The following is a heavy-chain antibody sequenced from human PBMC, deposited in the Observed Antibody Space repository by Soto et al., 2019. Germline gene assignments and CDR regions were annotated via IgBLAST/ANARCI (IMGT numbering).Heavy chain of an antibody. CDR2: ITGNSAFT. Sequence: LRLSCAGSGFTFNRNAMSWVRQAPGKGLEWVSGITGNSAFTYYADSVKGRFTISRDNSKNTLYLQMNTLRVEDTAVYYCAKNRDYDYDAFDVWGQGTVVTVSS. CDR1: GFTFNRNA. D-gene: IGHD3-16*01. V-gene: IGHV3-23*01. CDR3: AKNRDYDYDAFDV. J-gene: IGHJ3*01.